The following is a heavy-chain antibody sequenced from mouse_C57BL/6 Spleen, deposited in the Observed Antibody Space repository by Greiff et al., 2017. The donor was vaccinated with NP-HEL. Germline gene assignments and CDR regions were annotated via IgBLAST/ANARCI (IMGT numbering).Heavy chain of an antibody. CDR2: IDPSDSYT. D-gene: IGHD2-5*01. CDR1: GYTFTSYW. CDR3: ARAHDYSNYEFDY. J-gene: IGHJ2*01. V-gene: IGHV1-69*01. Sequence: QVQLQQPGAELVMPGASVKLSCKASGYTFTSYWMHWVKQRPGQGLEWIGEIDPSDSYTNYNQKFKGKSTLTADKSSSTAYMQLSSLTSEDSAVYYCARAHDYSNYEFDYWGQGTTLTVSS.